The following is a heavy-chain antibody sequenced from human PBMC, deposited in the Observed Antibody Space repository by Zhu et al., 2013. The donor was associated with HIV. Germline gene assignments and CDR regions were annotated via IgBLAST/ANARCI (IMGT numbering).Heavy chain of an antibody. Sequence: QVQLVQSGAEVKKPGSSVKVSCKASGGTFSSYAISWVRQAPGQGLEWMGGIIPIFGTANYAQKFQGRVTITADESTSTAYMELSSLRSEDTAVYYCARDPGDSSGWHDPYYYYYGMDVWGQGTTVTVSS. V-gene: IGHV1-69*01. CDR2: IIPIFGTA. D-gene: IGHD6-19*01. CDR1: GGTFSSYA. CDR3: ARDPGDSSGWHDPYYYYYGMDV. J-gene: IGHJ6*02.